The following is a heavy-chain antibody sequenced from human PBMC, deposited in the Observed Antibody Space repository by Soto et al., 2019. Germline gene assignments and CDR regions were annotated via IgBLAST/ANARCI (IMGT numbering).Heavy chain of an antibody. CDR1: GFTFSIYA. J-gene: IGHJ4*02. V-gene: IGHV3-30-3*01. D-gene: IGHD3-22*01. Sequence: AAPGFTFSIYALHWVRQAPGKGLEWVAVMSPNGNNQYYADSVKGRFTISRDTSKSTLYLQMTSLRPDDTAVYYCATGANFYYDTSCYWGQGTLVTVSS. CDR2: MSPNGNNQ. CDR3: ATGANFYYDTSCY.